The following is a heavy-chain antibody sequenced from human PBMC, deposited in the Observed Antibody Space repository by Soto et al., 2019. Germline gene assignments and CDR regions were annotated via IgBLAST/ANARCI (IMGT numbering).Heavy chain of an antibody. CDR1: GFTFSSYW. Sequence: SCAASGFTFSSYWMHWVRQVPGKGLVWVSRINGDGRTTNYADSVKGRFTISGDNAKNTLFLQMNTLRAEDTALYYCVKSSTGTYGLFDYWGQGTLVTVSS. J-gene: IGHJ4*02. CDR2: INGDGRTT. D-gene: IGHD3-10*01. CDR3: VKSSTGTYGLFDY. V-gene: IGHV3-74*01.